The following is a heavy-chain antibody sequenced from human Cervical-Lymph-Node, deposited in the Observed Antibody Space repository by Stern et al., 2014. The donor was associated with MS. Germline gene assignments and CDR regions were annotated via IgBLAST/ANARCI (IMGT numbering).Heavy chain of an antibody. CDR3: VRGGNWNHSYFGMDV. CDR2: INSVGSST. V-gene: IGHV3-74*01. J-gene: IGHJ6*02. CDR1: GFTFSEYW. D-gene: IGHD1-14*01. Sequence: EVQLVESGGGLVQPGGSLRLSWEASGFTFSEYWMHWVRQVPGKGLVWVSRINSVGSSTGYADSVKGRFTISRDNAKNALYLQMNSLRAEDNGVYYCVRGGNWNHSYFGMDVWGQGTTVTVSS.